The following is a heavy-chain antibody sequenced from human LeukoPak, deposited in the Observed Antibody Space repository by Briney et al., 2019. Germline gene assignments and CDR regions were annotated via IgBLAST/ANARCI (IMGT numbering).Heavy chain of an antibody. CDR2: ILLDGSKE. CDR3: ARAPYDASGQWDY. Sequence: GGSLRLSCVASGFTFSRYGMHWVRQAPGKGLEWVAVILLDGSKEFYTDSVKGRFTISRDNSKNTLYVQMNSLRDEDTAMYYCARAPYDASGQWDYWGQGTLVTVSS. D-gene: IGHD3-22*01. V-gene: IGHV3-33*01. J-gene: IGHJ4*02. CDR1: GFTFSRYG.